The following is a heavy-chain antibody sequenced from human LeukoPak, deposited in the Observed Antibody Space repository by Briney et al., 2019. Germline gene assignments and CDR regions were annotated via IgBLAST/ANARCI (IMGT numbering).Heavy chain of an antibody. D-gene: IGHD5-24*01. Sequence: GGSLRPSCAASGFTFSSYGMHWVRQAPGKGLEWVAFIRYDGSNKYYADSVKGRFTISRDNSKDTLYLQMNSLRAEDTAVYYCAKEVLDGYSLNPWGQGTLVTVSS. V-gene: IGHV3-30*02. J-gene: IGHJ5*02. CDR1: GFTFSSYG. CDR3: AKEVLDGYSLNP. CDR2: IRYDGSNK.